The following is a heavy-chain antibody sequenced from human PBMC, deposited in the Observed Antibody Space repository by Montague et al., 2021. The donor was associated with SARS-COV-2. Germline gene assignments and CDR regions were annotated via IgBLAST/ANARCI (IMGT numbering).Heavy chain of an antibody. CDR1: GASINSYS. Sequence: SETLSLTCTVSGASINSYSWSWIRQPPGKGLEWIGSIYYSGSTYYNPSLKSRVTISVDTSKNQFSLKLSSVTAADTAVYYCARDYGDYGSGYYYGMDVWGQGTTVTVSS. V-gene: IGHV4-39*07. J-gene: IGHJ6*02. D-gene: IGHD4-17*01. CDR2: IYYSGST. CDR3: ARDYGDYGSGYYYGMDV.